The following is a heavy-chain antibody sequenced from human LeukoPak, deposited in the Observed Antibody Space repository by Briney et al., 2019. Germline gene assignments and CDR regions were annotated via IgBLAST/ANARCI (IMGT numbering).Heavy chain of an antibody. Sequence: PGGSLRLSCAASGFTFSSYSMNWVRQAPGKGLEWVSYITNSGNSKSYADSVKGRFTISRDNTKNSLYLQMNGLRAEDTAVYYCARTRSSGYSTFDYWGQGTLVTVSS. CDR3: ARTRSSGYSTFDY. CDR1: GFTFSSYS. V-gene: IGHV3-48*01. J-gene: IGHJ4*02. CDR2: ITNSGNSK. D-gene: IGHD3-22*01.